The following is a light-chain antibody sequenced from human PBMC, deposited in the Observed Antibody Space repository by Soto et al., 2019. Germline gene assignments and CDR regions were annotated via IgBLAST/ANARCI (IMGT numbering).Light chain of an antibody. J-gene: IGLJ1*01. CDR1: SSNIGSNT. V-gene: IGLV1-44*01. Sequence: VLTQPPSASGTPGQRVTISCSGSSSNIGSNTVNWYQQLPGTAPKLLIYSNNQRPSGVPDRFSGSKSGTSASLAISGLQSEDEADYYCAAWDDSLNGLYVFGTG. CDR3: AAWDDSLNGLYV. CDR2: SNN.